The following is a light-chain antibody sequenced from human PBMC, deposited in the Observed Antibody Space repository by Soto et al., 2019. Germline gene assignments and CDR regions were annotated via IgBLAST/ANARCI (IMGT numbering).Light chain of an antibody. Sequence: MQLTQSPSFLCASVGDRFTITGRASQGISTYFAWYPQKPGKAPKLLIYGASTLQSGVPSRFSGSGSGTEFTLTISSLQPEDFATYYCQQLNAYPITFGQGTRLEI. CDR3: QQLNAYPIT. CDR2: GAS. J-gene: IGKJ5*01. CDR1: QGISTY. V-gene: IGKV1-9*01.